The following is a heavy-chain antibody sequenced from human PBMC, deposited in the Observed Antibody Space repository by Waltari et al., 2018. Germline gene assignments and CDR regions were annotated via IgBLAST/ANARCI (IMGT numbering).Heavy chain of an antibody. J-gene: IGHJ4*02. CDR2: ISSSSNTI. Sequence: EVQLVESGGGLVQPGGSLRLSCAASGFTFSSYSMNWVRQAPGKGLEWVSYISSSSNTIYYADSVKGRCTISRDNAKNSLYLQMNSLRAEDTAVYYCASMIEGYYYFDYWGQGTLVTVSS. CDR3: ASMIEGYYYFDY. V-gene: IGHV3-48*01. D-gene: IGHD2-15*01. CDR1: GFTFSSYS.